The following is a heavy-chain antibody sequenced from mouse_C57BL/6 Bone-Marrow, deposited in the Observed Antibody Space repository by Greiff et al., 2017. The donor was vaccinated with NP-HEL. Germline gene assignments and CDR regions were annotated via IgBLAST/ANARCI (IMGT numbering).Heavy chain of an antibody. Sequence: VQLVESGAELVRPGSSVKMSCKTSGYTFTSYGINWVKQRPGQGLEWIGYIYIGNGYTEYNEKFKGKATLTSDTSSSTAYMQLSSLTSEDSAIYFCARATVAPYYAMDYWGQGTSVTVSS. CDR2: IYIGNGYT. CDR3: ARATVAPYYAMDY. J-gene: IGHJ4*01. D-gene: IGHD1-1*01. V-gene: IGHV1-58*01. CDR1: GYTFTSYG.